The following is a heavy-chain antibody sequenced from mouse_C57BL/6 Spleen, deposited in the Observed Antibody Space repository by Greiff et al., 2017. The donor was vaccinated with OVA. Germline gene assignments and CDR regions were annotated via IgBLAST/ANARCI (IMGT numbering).Heavy chain of an antibody. J-gene: IGHJ3*01. CDR1: GYSFTDYN. Sequence: EVQLQQSGPELVKPGASVKISCKASGYSFTDYNMNWVKQSNGKSLEWIGVINPNYGTTSYNQKFKGKATLTVDQTSSTAYMQLNSLTSEDYAVYYCAGSIYGSSWFAYWGQGTLVTVSA. CDR3: AGSIYGSSWFAY. D-gene: IGHD1-1*01. V-gene: IGHV1-39*01. CDR2: INPNYGTT.